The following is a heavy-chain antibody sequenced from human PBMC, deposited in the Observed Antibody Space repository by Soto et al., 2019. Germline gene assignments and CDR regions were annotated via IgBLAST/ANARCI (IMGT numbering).Heavy chain of an antibody. Sequence: QVQLVESGGGVVQPGRSLRLSCAASGFTFSSYGMHWVRQAPGKGLEWVAVISYDGSNKYYADSVKGRFTISRDNSKNTLYLQMNSLRAEDTAGYYCAKDRLQSFSYWGQGTLVTVSS. CDR1: GFTFSSYG. V-gene: IGHV3-30*18. CDR3: AKDRLQSFSY. CDR2: ISYDGSNK. D-gene: IGHD4-4*01. J-gene: IGHJ4*02.